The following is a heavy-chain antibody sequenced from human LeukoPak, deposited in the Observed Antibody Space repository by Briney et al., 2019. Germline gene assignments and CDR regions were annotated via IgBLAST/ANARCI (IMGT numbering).Heavy chain of an antibody. CDR3: ARAHNWKYGSFDF. V-gene: IGHV3-21*01. J-gene: IGHJ4*02. Sequence: GGSLRLSYAASGFTFSSYSMNWVRQAPGKGLEWVSCISSSSSYIYYADSVKGRFTISRDNAKNSLYLQMNSLRAEDTAVYYCARAHNWKYGSFDFWGQGTLVTVSS. CDR2: ISSSSSYI. CDR1: GFTFSSYS. D-gene: IGHD1-7*01.